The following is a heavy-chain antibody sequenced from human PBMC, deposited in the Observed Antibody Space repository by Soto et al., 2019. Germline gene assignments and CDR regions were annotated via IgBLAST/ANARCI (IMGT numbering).Heavy chain of an antibody. Sequence: QVQLQQWGAGLLKPSETLSLTCAVYGGSFSGYYWSWIRQPPGKGLEWIGEINHSGSTNYNPSLKSRVPISVDTSKNQFSLKLSSVTAADTAVYYCARMDSSSWYDWFDPWGQGTLVTVSS. D-gene: IGHD6-13*01. CDR2: INHSGST. CDR1: GGSFSGYY. CDR3: ARMDSSSWYDWFDP. V-gene: IGHV4-34*01. J-gene: IGHJ5*02.